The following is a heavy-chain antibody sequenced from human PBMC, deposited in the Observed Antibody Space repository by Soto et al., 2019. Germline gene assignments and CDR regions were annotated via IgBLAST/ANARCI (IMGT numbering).Heavy chain of an antibody. CDR3: AGGCSSSWYWSDY. J-gene: IGHJ4*02. CDR1: GFTFSSYG. Sequence: QVQLVESGGGVVQPGRSLRLSCAASGFTFSSYGMHWVRQAPGKGLEWVAVIWYDGSNKYYADSVKGRFTISRDNSKNTLYLQMNSLRAEDTAVYYCAGGCSSSWYWSDYWGQGPLVTVSS. CDR2: IWYDGSNK. D-gene: IGHD6-13*01. V-gene: IGHV3-33*01.